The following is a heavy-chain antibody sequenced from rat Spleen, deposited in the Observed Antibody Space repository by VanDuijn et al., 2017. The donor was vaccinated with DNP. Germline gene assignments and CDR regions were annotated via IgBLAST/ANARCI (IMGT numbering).Heavy chain of an antibody. CDR2: ISYDGGNT. CDR1: GFTFSNFA. D-gene: IGHD4-1*01. Sequence: EVKFVESGGGLVQPGRSLKLSCAASGFTFSNFAMAWVRQAPTKGLEWVASISYDGGNTYYRDSVKGRFTISRDNAKSTLYLQMDSLRSEDTATYYCAGRPPPIRGPFDYWGQGVTVTVSS. J-gene: IGHJ2*01. CDR3: AGRPPPIRGPFDY. V-gene: IGHV5-29*01.